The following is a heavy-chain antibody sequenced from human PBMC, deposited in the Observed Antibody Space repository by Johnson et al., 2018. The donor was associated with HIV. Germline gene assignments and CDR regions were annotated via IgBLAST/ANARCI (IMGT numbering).Heavy chain of an antibody. CDR3: AKDKGKWELLGAFDI. CDR2: ISYDGSIK. D-gene: IGHD1-26*01. J-gene: IGHJ3*02. Sequence: QVQLVESGGGVVQPGKSLRLSCAASGFTFSSSAMHWVRQAPGQGLQWVALISYDGSIKYFADSVKGRFTISRDNSKNTLYLQMNSLRAEETAVYDCAKDKGKWELLGAFDIWGQGTMVTVSS. V-gene: IGHV3-30-3*01. CDR1: GFTFSSSA.